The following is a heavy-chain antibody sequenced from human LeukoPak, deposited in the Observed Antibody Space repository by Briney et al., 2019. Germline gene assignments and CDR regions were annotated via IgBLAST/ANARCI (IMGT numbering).Heavy chain of an antibody. CDR3: AKDIVVVPAANNWFDP. D-gene: IGHD2-2*01. CDR1: GFTFSSYA. J-gene: IGHJ5*02. V-gene: IGHV3-23*01. CDR2: ISGSGGST. Sequence: PGGSLRLSCAASGFTFSSYAMSWVRQAPGKGLEWVSAISGSGGSTYHADSVKGRFTISRDNSKNTLYLQMNSLRAEDTAVYYCAKDIVVVPAANNWFDPWGQGTLVTVSS.